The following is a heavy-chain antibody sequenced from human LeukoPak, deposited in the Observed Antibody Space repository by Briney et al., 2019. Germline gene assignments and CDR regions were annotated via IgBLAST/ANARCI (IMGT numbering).Heavy chain of an antibody. Sequence: PSETLSLTCTVSGYSISSGYYWGWIRQPPGKGLEWIGNIYHSGSTYYNPSLKSRVTISVDTSKNQFSLKLSSVTAADTAVYYCARDYGYGDYGGDWFDPWGQGTLVTVSS. CDR3: ARDYGYGDYGGDWFDP. CDR2: IYHSGST. D-gene: IGHD4-17*01. V-gene: IGHV4-38-2*02. J-gene: IGHJ5*02. CDR1: GYSISSGYY.